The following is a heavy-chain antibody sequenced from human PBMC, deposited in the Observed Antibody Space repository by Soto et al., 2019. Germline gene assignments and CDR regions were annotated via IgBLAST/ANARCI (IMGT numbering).Heavy chain of an antibody. J-gene: IGHJ4*02. CDR3: ARDRVEVIFDY. Sequence: QVQLVESGGGVVQPGRSLRLSCAASGFTFSSYGMHWVRQAPGKGLEWVAVIWYDGSNKYYADSVKGRFTISRDNSKNPLYLQMNSLRAEDTAVYYCARDRVEVIFDYWGQGTLVTVSS. CDR2: IWYDGSNK. CDR1: GFTFSSYG. D-gene: IGHD3-22*01. V-gene: IGHV3-33*01.